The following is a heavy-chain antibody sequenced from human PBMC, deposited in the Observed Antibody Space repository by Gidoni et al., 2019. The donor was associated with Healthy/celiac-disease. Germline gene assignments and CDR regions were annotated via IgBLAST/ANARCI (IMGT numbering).Heavy chain of an antibody. J-gene: IGHJ4*02. CDR3: ARRVAAAGQGFDY. Sequence: QLQLQESGPGLVKPSETLSLTCPVSGGSISSSSYYWGWIRQPPGKGLEWIGSIYYSGSTYYNPSLKSRVTISVDTSKNQFSLKLSSVTAADTAVYYCARRVAAAGQGFDYWGQGTLVTVSS. V-gene: IGHV4-39*01. D-gene: IGHD6-13*01. CDR2: IYYSGST. CDR1: GGSISSSSYY.